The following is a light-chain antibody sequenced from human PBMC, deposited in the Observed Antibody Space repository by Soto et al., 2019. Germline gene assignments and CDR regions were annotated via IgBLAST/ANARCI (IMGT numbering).Light chain of an antibody. CDR2: KAS. Sequence: DIQMTQSPSTLSASVGDRVTITCRASQSISSWLAWYQQKPGKAPKLLIYKASSLESGVPSRFSGSGSGTEFTLTISSLQPDDFATYYCQQYHIYSWTFGQGTTVGIK. CDR3: QQYHIYSWT. V-gene: IGKV1-5*03. CDR1: QSISSW. J-gene: IGKJ1*01.